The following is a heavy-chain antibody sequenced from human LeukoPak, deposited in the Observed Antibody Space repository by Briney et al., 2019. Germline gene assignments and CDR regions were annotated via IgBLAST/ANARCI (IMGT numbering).Heavy chain of an antibody. Sequence: ASVKLSCKAFGYTFTGYWMHWVRQAPGQGLEWMGWINPNSGGTNYAQKFQGRVTMTRDTSISTAYMELSRLRSDDTAVYYCARRGIVVDWFDPWGQGTLVTVSS. V-gene: IGHV1-2*02. D-gene: IGHD3-22*01. CDR2: INPNSGGT. CDR1: GYTFTGYW. J-gene: IGHJ5*02. CDR3: ARRGIVVDWFDP.